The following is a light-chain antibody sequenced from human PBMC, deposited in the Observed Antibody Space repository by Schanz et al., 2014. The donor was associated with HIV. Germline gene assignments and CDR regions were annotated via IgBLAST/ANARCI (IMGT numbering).Light chain of an antibody. CDR3: LLSYSAARQVV. CDR2: DTN. V-gene: IGLV7-46*01. CDR1: TGAVTSGHY. J-gene: IGLJ2*01. Sequence: QAVVTQESSLTVSPGGTVTLTCGSSTGAVTSGHYAYWFQQKPGQAPRTLIHDTNNRHSWTPARFSASLVGGKAALTLSGAQPEDEADYYCLLSYSAARQVVFGGGTKVTVL.